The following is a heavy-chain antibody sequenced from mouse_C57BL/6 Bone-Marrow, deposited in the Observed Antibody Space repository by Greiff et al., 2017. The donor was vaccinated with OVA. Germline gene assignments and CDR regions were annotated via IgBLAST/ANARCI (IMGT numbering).Heavy chain of an antibody. V-gene: IGHV5-9*01. D-gene: IGHD3-2*02. CDR3: ARHHSSGYVDY. Sequence: EVQGVESGGGLVKPGGSLKLSCAASGFTFSSYTMSWVRQTPEQRLEWVATISGGGGNTYYPDSVKGRFTISRDNAKNTLYLQMSSLRSEDTALYYCARHHSSGYVDYWGQGTTLTVSS. J-gene: IGHJ2*01. CDR2: ISGGGGNT. CDR1: GFTFSSYT.